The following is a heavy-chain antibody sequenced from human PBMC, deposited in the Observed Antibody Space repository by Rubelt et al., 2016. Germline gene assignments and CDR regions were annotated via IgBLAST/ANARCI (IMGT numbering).Heavy chain of an antibody. J-gene: IGHJ4*02. CDR2: IRADSSYI. D-gene: IGHD3-10*01. CDR3: AKDYDYYGSDY. V-gene: IGHV3-23*01. CDR1: EFSFRTYA. Sequence: GGALVQPGGSLRLSCAASEFSFRTYAMTWVRQAPGKGLEGVSGIRADSSYIDYADSVKGRFTISRDNSKNTLYLQLNSLRAEDTAVYYCAKDYDYYGSDYWGQGTLVTVSS.